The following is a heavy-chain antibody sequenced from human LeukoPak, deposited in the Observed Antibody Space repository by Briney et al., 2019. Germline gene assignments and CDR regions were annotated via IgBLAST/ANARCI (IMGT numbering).Heavy chain of an antibody. D-gene: IGHD2-2*01. Sequence: GGSLRLSCAASGFTFSSYGMHWVRQAPGKGLEWVSAISGSGGSTYYADSVKGRFTISRDNSKNTLYLQMNSLRAEDTAVYYCAKDVIVVVPAASAFDIWGQGTMVTVSS. V-gene: IGHV3-23*01. J-gene: IGHJ3*02. CDR1: GFTFSSYG. CDR2: ISGSGGST. CDR3: AKDVIVVVPAASAFDI.